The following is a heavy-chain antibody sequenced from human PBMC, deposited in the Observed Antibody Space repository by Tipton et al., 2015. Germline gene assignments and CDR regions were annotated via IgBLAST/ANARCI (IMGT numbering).Heavy chain of an antibody. Sequence: TLSLTCIVSGGSIVSSSYYWGWIHQPPGKGLEWIGSIYYSGTTYYNPSLKSRVTISVDTSKNQFSLKLSSVTAADTAVYYCARQIAVAARDWFDPWGQGTLVTVSS. CDR1: GGSIVSSSYY. J-gene: IGHJ5*02. CDR3: ARQIAVAARDWFDP. CDR2: IYYSGTT. V-gene: IGHV4-39*01. D-gene: IGHD6-13*01.